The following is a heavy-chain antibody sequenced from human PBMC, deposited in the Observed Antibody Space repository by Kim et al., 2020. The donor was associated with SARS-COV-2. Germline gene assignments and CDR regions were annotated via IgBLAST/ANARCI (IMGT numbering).Heavy chain of an antibody. Sequence: GGSLRLSCAASGFTFSDHYMDWVRQAPGKGLEWVGRTSDKSNSYTTEYAASVKGRFTISRDDSKNSLYLQMNSLKTEDTAVYYCARAWRITGTNYYGMDVWGQGTTVTVSS. J-gene: IGHJ6*02. CDR3: ARAWRITGTNYYGMDV. V-gene: IGHV3-72*01. CDR2: TSDKSNSYTT. D-gene: IGHD1-20*01. CDR1: GFTFSDHY.